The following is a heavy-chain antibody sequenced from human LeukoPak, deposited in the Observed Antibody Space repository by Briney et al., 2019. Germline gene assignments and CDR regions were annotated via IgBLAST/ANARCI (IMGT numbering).Heavy chain of an antibody. J-gene: IGHJ5*02. CDR3: ARVPFYGDFNWFDP. CDR2: INPNSGGT. CDR1: GYTFTGYY. Sequence: ASVKVSCKASGYTFTGYYMHWVRPAPGQGLEWMGWINPNSGGTNYAQKFQGRVTMTRDTSISTAYMELSRLRSDDTAVYYCARVPFYGDFNWFDPRGQGTLVTVSS. V-gene: IGHV1-2*02. D-gene: IGHD4-17*01.